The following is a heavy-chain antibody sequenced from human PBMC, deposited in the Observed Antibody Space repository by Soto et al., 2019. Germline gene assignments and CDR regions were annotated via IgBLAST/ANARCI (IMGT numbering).Heavy chain of an antibody. Sequence: QVELVESGGGVVQPGGSLRLSCEASGFTSSKFGIHWVGQAPGKGLEWVAVVSYVGSFKYYADSVKGRFTISRDNSKNTLYLQMNSLRPEDTALYYCAKDSDQLLFDYYYYGMDVWGQGTTVTVSS. CDR2: VSYVGSFK. J-gene: IGHJ6*02. CDR1: GFTSSKFG. CDR3: AKDSDQLLFDYYYYGMDV. D-gene: IGHD2-2*01. V-gene: IGHV3-30*18.